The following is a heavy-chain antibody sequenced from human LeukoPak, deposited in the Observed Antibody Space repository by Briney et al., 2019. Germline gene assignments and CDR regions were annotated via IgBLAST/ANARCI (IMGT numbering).Heavy chain of an antibody. CDR3: ASKLPGDSFYFDS. V-gene: IGHV3-23*01. J-gene: IGHJ4*02. CDR1: GLIFSNYD. Sequence: GGSLRLSCAASGLIFSNYDMTWVRQAPGKGLEWVSSIGSSGRYIFKADSMRGRFTISRDNSGNTLYLDIYSLRVEDTAIYFCASKLPGDSFYFDSWGQGTLVTVSS. CDR2: IGSSGRYI.